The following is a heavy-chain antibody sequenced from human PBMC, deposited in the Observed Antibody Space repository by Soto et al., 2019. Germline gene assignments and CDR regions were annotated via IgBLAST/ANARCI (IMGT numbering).Heavy chain of an antibody. J-gene: IGHJ4*02. Sequence: QVQLVQSGAEVKKPGSSVKVSCKASGGTFSSYAISWVQQAPGQGLEWMGGIIPIFGTANYAQKFQGRVTITADESTSTAYMELSSLRSEDTAVYYCASRRGTVPHGMAAFDYWGQGTLVTVSS. D-gene: IGHD6-25*01. V-gene: IGHV1-69*01. CDR2: IIPIFGTA. CDR1: GGTFSSYA. CDR3: ASRRGTVPHGMAAFDY.